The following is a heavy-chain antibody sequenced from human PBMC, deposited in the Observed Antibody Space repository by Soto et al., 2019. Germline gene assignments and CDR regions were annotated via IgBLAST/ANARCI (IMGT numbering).Heavy chain of an antibody. CDR1: GFTFSSYA. CDR2: ISYDGSNK. D-gene: IGHD3-3*01. CDR3: AREYYDFWSGYYTLYYYYYGMDV. V-gene: IGHV3-30-3*01. Sequence: PGGSLRLSCAASGFTFSSYAMHWVRQAPGKGLEWVAVISYDGSNKYYADSVKGRFTISRDNSKNTLYLQTNSLRAEDTAVYYCAREYYDFWSGYYTLYYYYYGMDVWGQGTTVTVSS. J-gene: IGHJ6*02.